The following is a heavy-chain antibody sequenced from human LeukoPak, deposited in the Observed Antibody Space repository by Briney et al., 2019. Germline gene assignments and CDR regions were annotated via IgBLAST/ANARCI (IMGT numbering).Heavy chain of an antibody. CDR1: GFTFTSYS. CDR2: ISAYNGNT. V-gene: IGHV1-18*01. D-gene: IGHD3-10*01. CDR3: AGDYGSGNYYGMDV. J-gene: IGHJ6*02. Sequence: WASLKLSCTASGFTFTSYSMSWVRQAPGQGLEWMSWISAYNGNTNYAHSLKGRVTMTTDTSTSTASMELRSLRSDDTAVYYCAGDYGSGNYYGMDVWGQGTTVTASS.